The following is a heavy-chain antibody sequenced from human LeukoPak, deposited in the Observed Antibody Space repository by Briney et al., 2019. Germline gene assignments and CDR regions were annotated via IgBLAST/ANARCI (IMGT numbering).Heavy chain of an antibody. Sequence: SETLSLTCTVPGGSISSYYWSWIRQPPGKGLEWIGYIYYSGSTNYNPSLKSRVTISVDTSKNQFSLKLSSVTAADTAVYYCARLWSGYDIDSDYWGQGTLVTVSS. J-gene: IGHJ4*02. CDR2: IYYSGST. V-gene: IGHV4-59*08. CDR1: GGSISSYY. CDR3: ARLWSGYDIDSDY. D-gene: IGHD5-12*01.